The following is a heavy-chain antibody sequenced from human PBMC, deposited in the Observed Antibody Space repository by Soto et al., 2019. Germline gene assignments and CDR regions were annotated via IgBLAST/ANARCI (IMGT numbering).Heavy chain of an antibody. CDR3: ANFFLQEEDVIRGPCTVAAFLRHRSSDL. J-gene: IGHJ2*01. Sequence: KGLEWVAAISCSCGSTYYADSVKGRFTISRANSKSTLYLQMNSLRAEDTAVYYCANFFLQEEDVIRGPCTVAAFLRHRSSDL. V-gene: IGHV3-23*01. CDR2: ISCSCGST. D-gene: IGHD2-15*01.